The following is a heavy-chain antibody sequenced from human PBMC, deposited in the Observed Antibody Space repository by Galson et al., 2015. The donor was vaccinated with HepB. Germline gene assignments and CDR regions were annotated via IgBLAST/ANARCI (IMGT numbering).Heavy chain of an antibody. CDR3: ARDDDKYGIDY. CDR2: VKGDGSDT. V-gene: IGHV3-74*01. D-gene: IGHD1-1*01. J-gene: IGHJ4*02. CDR1: GFTFSRHW. Sequence: SLRLSCAVSGFTFSRHWMHWVRQVPGKGLECVSRVKGDGSDTSYGGSVQGRFTISRDNAKNTLYLQMNSLRAEDTAVYYCARDDDKYGIDYWGQGTLVTVSS.